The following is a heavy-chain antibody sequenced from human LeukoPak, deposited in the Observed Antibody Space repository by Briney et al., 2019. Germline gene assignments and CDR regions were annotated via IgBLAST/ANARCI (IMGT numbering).Heavy chain of an antibody. CDR3: ARDVGIVVVVAADNFDY. Sequence: ASVKVSCKASGYTFTTYDINWVRQATGQGLEWMGWMNPNSGNTGYAQKFQGRVTMTRNTSISTAYMELSSLRSEDTAVYYCARDVGIVVVVAADNFDYWGQGTLVTVSS. CDR2: MNPNSGNT. J-gene: IGHJ4*02. V-gene: IGHV1-8*01. CDR1: GYTFTTYD. D-gene: IGHD2-15*01.